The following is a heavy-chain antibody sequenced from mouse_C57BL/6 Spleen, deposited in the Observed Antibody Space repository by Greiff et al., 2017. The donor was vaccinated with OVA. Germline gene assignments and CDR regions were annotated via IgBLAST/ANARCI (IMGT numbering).Heavy chain of an antibody. V-gene: IGHV7-3*01. CDR2: IRHKANGYTT. Sequence: EVKLVESGGGLVQPGGSLSLSCAASGFTFTDYYMSWVRQPPGKALEWLGFIRHKANGYTTEYSASVKGRLTISRDNSQSILYLQMNALRAEDSATYYCARDSFWYFDGWGTGTTVTVSS. J-gene: IGHJ1*03. CDR3: ARDSFWYFDG. CDR1: GFTFTDYY.